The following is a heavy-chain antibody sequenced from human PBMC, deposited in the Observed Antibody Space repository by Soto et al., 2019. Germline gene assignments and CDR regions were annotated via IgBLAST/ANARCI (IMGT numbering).Heavy chain of an antibody. Sequence: QVQLVESGGGLVKPGGSLRLSCAASGIIFSDYMSWVRQAPGKGLEWLSYISGSGRTIYSADSVKGRFTISRDNATTSLHLQMNNLRAADTAVYYCATLPFPWGWFDPWGQGTLVTVSS. CDR3: ATLPFPWGWFDP. CDR1: GIIFSDY. V-gene: IGHV3-11*01. D-gene: IGHD3-16*01. CDR2: ISGSGRTI. J-gene: IGHJ5*02.